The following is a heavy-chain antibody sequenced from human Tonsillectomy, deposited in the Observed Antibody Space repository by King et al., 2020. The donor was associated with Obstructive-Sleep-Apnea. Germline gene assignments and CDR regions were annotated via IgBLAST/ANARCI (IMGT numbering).Heavy chain of an antibody. V-gene: IGHV4-39*07. D-gene: IGHD6-19*01. CDR3: ARGSVYSSGWYSGVRAFDI. Sequence: QLQESGPGLVKPSETLSLTCTVSGGSISSSSSYWGWIRQPPGRGLEWIGTIYYSGSTYYNPSLKSRVTISVDTSKNQFSLNLGSVTAADTAVYYCARGSVYSSGWYSGVRAFDIWGQGTMVTVSS. CDR1: GGSISSSSSY. CDR2: IYYSGST. J-gene: IGHJ3*02.